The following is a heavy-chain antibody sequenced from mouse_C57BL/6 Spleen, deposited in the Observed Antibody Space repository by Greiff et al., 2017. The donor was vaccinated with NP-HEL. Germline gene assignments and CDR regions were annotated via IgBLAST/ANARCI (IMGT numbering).Heavy chain of an antibody. J-gene: IGHJ4*01. CDR3: ARWGDYYAMDY. CDR2: IYPGDGDT. V-gene: IGHV1-82*01. Sequence: VQLQQSGPELVKPGASVKISCKASGYAFSSSWMNWVKQRPGKGLEWIGRIYPGDGDTNYNGKFKGKATLTADKSSSTAYMQLSSLTSEDSAVYVCARWGDYYAMDYWGQGTSVTVSS. CDR1: GYAFSSSW.